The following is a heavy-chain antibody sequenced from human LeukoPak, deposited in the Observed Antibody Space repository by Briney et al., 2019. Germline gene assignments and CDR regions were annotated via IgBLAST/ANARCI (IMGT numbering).Heavy chain of an antibody. V-gene: IGHV3-20*04. CDR1: GFTFDDYG. D-gene: IGHD3-22*01. CDR2: INWNGGST. Sequence: GGSLRLSCAASGFTFDDYGMSWVRQAPGKGLEWVSGINWNGGSTGYADSVKGRFTISRDNAKNSLYLQMNSLRAEDTAVYYCARGGLNYYDSSGYSGFDIWGQGTMVTVSS. CDR3: ARGGLNYYDSSGYSGFDI. J-gene: IGHJ3*02.